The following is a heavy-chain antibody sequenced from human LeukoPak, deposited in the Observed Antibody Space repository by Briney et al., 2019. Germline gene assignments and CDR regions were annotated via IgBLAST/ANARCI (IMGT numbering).Heavy chain of an antibody. CDR3: ARSDIVVVPAAIGYAIDY. V-gene: IGHV3-33*01. D-gene: IGHD2-2*02. CDR1: GFTFSSYG. J-gene: IGHJ4*02. CDR2: IWYDGSNK. Sequence: GRSLRLSCAASGFTFSSYGMHWVRQAPSKELEWVAVIWYDGSNKYYADSVKGRFTISRDNSKNTLYLQMNSLRAEDTAVYYCARSDIVVVPAAIGYAIDYWGQGTLVTVSS.